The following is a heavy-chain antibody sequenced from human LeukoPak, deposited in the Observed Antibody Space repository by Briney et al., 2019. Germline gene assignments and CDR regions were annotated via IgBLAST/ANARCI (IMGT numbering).Heavy chain of an antibody. D-gene: IGHD3-10*01. Sequence: PSETLSLTCAVYGGSFSGYYWSWIRQPPGKGLEWIGEINHSGSTNYNPSLKSRVTISVDTSKNQFSLKLSSVTAADTAVYYCASSNYYGSGSYSYYYYMDVWGKGTTVTVSS. J-gene: IGHJ6*03. V-gene: IGHV4-34*01. CDR2: INHSGST. CDR1: GGSFSGYY. CDR3: ASSNYYGSGSYSYYYYMDV.